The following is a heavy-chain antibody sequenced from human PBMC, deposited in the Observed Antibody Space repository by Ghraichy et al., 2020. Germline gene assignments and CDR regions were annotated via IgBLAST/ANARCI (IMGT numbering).Heavy chain of an antibody. CDR2: ISTSGST. V-gene: IGHV4-4*07. D-gene: IGHD2-15*01. J-gene: IGHJ2*01. Sequence: SETLSLTCIVSGGSISSFYWNWVRQPAGKGLEWIGRISTSGSTNYNPSLKSRVTISVDMSKNQFSLKLISVTAADTAVYYCARDVALKYCGGAVCYSYGYFDLWGRGTLLTVPS. CDR1: GGSISSFY. CDR3: ARDVALKYCGGAVCYSYGYFDL.